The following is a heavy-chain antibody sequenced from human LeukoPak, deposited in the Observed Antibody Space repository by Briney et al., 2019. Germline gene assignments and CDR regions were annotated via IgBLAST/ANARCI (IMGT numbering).Heavy chain of an antibody. CDR2: IYYSGST. Sequence: SETLSLTCAVSGGSISSYYWSWIRQPPGKGLEWIAYIYYSGSTKYNPSLKSRVTISVDTSKNQLSLKLSSVTAADTAVYYCARQRIAVAGEVDYWGQGTLVTVSS. CDR3: ARQRIAVAGEVDY. J-gene: IGHJ4*02. V-gene: IGHV4-59*01. CDR1: GGSISSYY. D-gene: IGHD6-19*01.